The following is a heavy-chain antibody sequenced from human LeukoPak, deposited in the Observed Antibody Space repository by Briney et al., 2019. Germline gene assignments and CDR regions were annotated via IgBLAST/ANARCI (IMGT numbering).Heavy chain of an antibody. J-gene: IGHJ6*02. CDR1: GFTFDAYA. V-gene: IGHV3-43*02. Sequence: GGSLRLSCEASGFTFDAYAMHWVRLAPGKGLEWVSLINKDGSATYYADSVKGRFTISRDNSKNSLYLQMNSLRSEDTALYYCATWAFYHSLDVWGQGTTVTVSS. CDR2: INKDGSAT. D-gene: IGHD1-26*01. CDR3: ATWAFYHSLDV.